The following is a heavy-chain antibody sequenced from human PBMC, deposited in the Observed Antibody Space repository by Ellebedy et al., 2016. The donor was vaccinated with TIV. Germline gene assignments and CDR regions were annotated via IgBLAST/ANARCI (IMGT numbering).Heavy chain of an antibody. CDR2: INHSGST. CDR3: ARGPPKPMSAFDI. V-gene: IGHV4-34*01. J-gene: IGHJ3*02. CDR1: GGSFSGYY. Sequence: MPSETLSLTCAVYGGSFSGYYWSWIRQPPGKGLEWIGEINHSGSTNYNPSLKSRVNISVDTSKNQFSLNLTSVTAADTAVYYCARGPPKPMSAFDIWGRGTMVTVSS.